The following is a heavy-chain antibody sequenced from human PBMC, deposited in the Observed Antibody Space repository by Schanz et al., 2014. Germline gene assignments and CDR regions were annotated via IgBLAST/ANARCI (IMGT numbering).Heavy chain of an antibody. J-gene: IGHJ5*02. CDR3: AREVGLYDRGWFDP. Sequence: QVQLVQSGAEVRKPGASVKVSCKASGYTFISYGISWVRQAPGQGLEWLGWISTFRNEDTNSAQRFQGRVTMTTDTSTSTAYMELSSLRSEDTAVYYCAREVGLYDRGWFDPWGQGTLVTVSS. D-gene: IGHD3-22*01. CDR1: GYTFISYG. CDR2: ISTFRNEDT. V-gene: IGHV1-18*01.